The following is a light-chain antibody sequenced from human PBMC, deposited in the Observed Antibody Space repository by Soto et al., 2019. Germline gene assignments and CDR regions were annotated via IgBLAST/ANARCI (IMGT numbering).Light chain of an antibody. J-gene: IGLJ2*01. CDR2: LNSDGSH. CDR1: SGHSSYA. Sequence: QLVLTQSPSASASLGASVKLTCTLSSGHSSYAIAWHQQQPEKGPRYLMKLNSDGSHSTGDGIPDRFSGSSSGAERYLTISSPQSEDEADYYCQTWGTGIQVFGGGTKLTVL. CDR3: QTWGTGIQV. V-gene: IGLV4-69*01.